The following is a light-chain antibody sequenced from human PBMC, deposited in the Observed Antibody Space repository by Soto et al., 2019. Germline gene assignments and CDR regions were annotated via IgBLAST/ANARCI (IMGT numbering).Light chain of an antibody. CDR1: SSDVGSYNL. V-gene: IGLV2-23*01. J-gene: IGLJ1*01. Sequence: QSALTQPASVSGSPGQSITISCTGTSSDVGSYNLVSWYQQHPGKAPKLMIYEGSKRPSGVSNRFSGSKAGNTASLTISGLQAEDEADYCCCSYAGSSTQVFGTGTKVTVL. CDR2: EGS. CDR3: CSYAGSSTQV.